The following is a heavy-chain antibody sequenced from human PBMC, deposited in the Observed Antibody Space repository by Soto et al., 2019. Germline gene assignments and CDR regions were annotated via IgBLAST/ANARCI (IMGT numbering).Heavy chain of an antibody. D-gene: IGHD3-3*01. J-gene: IGHJ6*03. V-gene: IGHV3-23*01. CDR2: ISGSGGST. CDR1: GGSCIDAW. CDR3: AKTRGTIFGVVTAYYYYYMDV. Sequence: VGSLRLSCAASGGSCIDAWMNWVRQATGKGLEWVSAISGSGGSTYYADSVKGRFTISRDNSKNTLYLQMNSLRAEDTAVYYCAKTRGTIFGVVTAYYYYYMDVWGKGTTVTVSS.